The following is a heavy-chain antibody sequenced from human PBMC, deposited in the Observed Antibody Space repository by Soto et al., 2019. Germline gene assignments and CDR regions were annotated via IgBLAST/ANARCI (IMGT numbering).Heavy chain of an antibody. CDR2: INAGNGNT. CDR1: EYTFTSYA. Sequence: ASAKVSCKASEYTFTSYAMHWVLQAPGQRLEWMGWINAGNGNTKYSQKFQGRVTITRDTSASTAYMELSSLRSEDTAVYYCARSSVVVTALDYWGQGTLVTVSS. CDR3: ARSSVVVTALDY. V-gene: IGHV1-3*01. J-gene: IGHJ4*02. D-gene: IGHD2-21*02.